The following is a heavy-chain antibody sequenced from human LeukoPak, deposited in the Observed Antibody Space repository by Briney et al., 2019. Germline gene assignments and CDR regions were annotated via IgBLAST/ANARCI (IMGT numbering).Heavy chain of an antibody. D-gene: IGHD6-6*01. CDR1: GDSVSSNSAA. Sequence: SQTLSLTCAISGDSVSSNSAAWNWIRQSPSRGLEWLGRTYYRSKWYNDYAVSVKSRITINPDTSKNQFSLQLNSVTPEDTAVYYCARGPGVRDSSSSGWFDPWGQGTLVTVSS. V-gene: IGHV6-1*01. CDR3: ARGPGVRDSSSSGWFDP. J-gene: IGHJ5*02. CDR2: TYYRSKWYN.